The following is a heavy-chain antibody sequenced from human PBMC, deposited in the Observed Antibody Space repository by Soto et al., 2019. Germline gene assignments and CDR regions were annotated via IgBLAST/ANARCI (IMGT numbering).Heavy chain of an antibody. CDR1: GFTFSSYG. CDR2: IWYDGSNK. CDR3: ARDRDRYYDSSGYHTATTMDV. Sequence: GGSLRLSCAASGFTFSSYGMHWVRQAPGKGLEWVAVIWYDGSNKYYADSVKGRFTISRDNSKNTLYLQMNSLRAEDTAVYYCARDRDRYYDSSGYHTATTMDVWGQGTTVTVSS. D-gene: IGHD3-22*01. V-gene: IGHV3-33*01. J-gene: IGHJ6*02.